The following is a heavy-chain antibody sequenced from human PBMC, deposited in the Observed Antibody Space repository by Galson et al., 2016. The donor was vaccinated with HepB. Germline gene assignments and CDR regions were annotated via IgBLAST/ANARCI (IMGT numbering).Heavy chain of an antibody. J-gene: IGHJ4*02. V-gene: IGHV4-59*01. Sequence: SETLSLTCAVYGRPFNSDYWSWIRQPPGKGLEWIGYVYSSGSTIYNPSLQSRVTMSVDTSKNQFSLNLESVTAADTAVFYCARLGYSGNFDFWGEGTLVTVSS. D-gene: IGHD5-12*01. CDR3: ARLGYSGNFDF. CDR1: GRPFNSDY. CDR2: VYSSGST.